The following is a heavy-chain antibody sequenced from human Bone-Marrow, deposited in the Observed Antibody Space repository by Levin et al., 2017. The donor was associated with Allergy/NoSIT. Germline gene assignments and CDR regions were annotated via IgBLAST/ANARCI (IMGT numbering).Heavy chain of an antibody. CDR2: INHSGST. CDR3: ARDYSSSSGCDY. V-gene: IGHV4-34*01. Sequence: SETLSLTCAVYGGSFSGYYWSWIRQPPGKGLEWIGEINHSGSTNYNPSLKSRVTISVDTSKNQFSLKLSSVTAADTAVYYCARDYSSSSGCDYWGQGTLVTVSS. J-gene: IGHJ4*02. D-gene: IGHD6-6*01. CDR1: GGSFSGYY.